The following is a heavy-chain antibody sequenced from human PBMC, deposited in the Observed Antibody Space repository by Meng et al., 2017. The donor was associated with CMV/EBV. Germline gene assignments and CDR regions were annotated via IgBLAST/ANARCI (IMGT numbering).Heavy chain of an antibody. J-gene: IGHJ4*02. V-gene: IGHV3-64*02. CDR2: ISSNGVTT. CDR1: GFTFSSYA. D-gene: IGHD2-2*01. Sequence: GGSLRLSCAASGFTFSSYAMHWVRQAPGRGLEYVSAISSNGVTTYYADSVKGRFTISRDNSKNTLYLQMGSLRAEDMAMYYCARGSYQLSLGYWGQGTLVTVSS. CDR3: ARGSYQLSLGY.